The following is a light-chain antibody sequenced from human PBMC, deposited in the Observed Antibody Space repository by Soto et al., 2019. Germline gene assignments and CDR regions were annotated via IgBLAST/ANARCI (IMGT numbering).Light chain of an antibody. CDR1: QSVSNN. J-gene: IGKJ1*01. CDR2: DAS. V-gene: IGKV3-15*01. Sequence: LMTQSPATLSVSPGERATLSCRASQSVSNNLAWYQQKPGQAPRLLIYDASTRATGIPARFSGSGSGTEFTLTISGLQSEDFAVYYCQQYNNWPPWTFGHGTKVEIK. CDR3: QQYNNWPPWT.